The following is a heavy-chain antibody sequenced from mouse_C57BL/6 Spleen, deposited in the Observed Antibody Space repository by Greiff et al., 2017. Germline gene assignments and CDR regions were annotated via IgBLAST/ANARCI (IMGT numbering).Heavy chain of an antibody. CDR2: IDPNRGGT. D-gene: IGHD1-1*01. CDR1: GYTFTSYW. V-gene: IGHV1-72*01. Sequence: VQLQQPGAELVKPGASVKLSCKASGYTFTSYWMHWVKQRPGRGLEWIGRIDPNRGGTKYNEKFKSKATLTVDKPSSTAYMQLSSLTSEDSAVYYCAPSEGLREFAYWGQGTLVTVSA. CDR3: APSEGLREFAY. J-gene: IGHJ3*01.